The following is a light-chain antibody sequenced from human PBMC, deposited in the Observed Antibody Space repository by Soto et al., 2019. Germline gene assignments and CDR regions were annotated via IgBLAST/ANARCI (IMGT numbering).Light chain of an antibody. CDR1: QSVGDD. CDR2: DAS. Sequence: IVMTQSPAALSVSPGERATLSCRASQSVGDDLAWYQQKPGQAPRLLIYDASNRATGIPARFSGSGSGTDFTLTISGLEPEDFAVYYCQQRSSWPLTFGGGTKVDIK. V-gene: IGKV3-11*01. J-gene: IGKJ4*01. CDR3: QQRSSWPLT.